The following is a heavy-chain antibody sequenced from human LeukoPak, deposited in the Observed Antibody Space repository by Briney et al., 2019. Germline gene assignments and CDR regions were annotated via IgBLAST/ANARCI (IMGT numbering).Heavy chain of an antibody. J-gene: IGHJ4*02. Sequence: PSETLSLTCNVSGASMGSDSYSWVWLRQPPGKALEWIGSVYYSGSTYYTPSLKSRVTISVDMSGNHFSLRLNSVAAADTAVYYCARRYKDMVVVPAVFYFDYWGRGILVTVSS. CDR2: VYYSGST. V-gene: IGHV4-39*02. D-gene: IGHD2-2*01. CDR3: ARRYKDMVVVPAVFYFDY. CDR1: GASMGSDSYS.